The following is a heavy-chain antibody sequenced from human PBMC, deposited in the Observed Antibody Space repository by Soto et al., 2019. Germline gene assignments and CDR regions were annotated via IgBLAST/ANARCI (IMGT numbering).Heavy chain of an antibody. J-gene: IGHJ3*02. Sequence: SVKVSCKASGGTFSSYTISWVRQAPGQGLEWMGRIIPILGIANYAQKFQGRVTITADKSTSTAYMELSSLRSEDTAVYYCASLRFLEWHDDAFDIWGQGTMVTVSS. CDR2: IIPILGIA. CDR1: GGTFSSYT. D-gene: IGHD3-3*01. V-gene: IGHV1-69*02. CDR3: ASLRFLEWHDDAFDI.